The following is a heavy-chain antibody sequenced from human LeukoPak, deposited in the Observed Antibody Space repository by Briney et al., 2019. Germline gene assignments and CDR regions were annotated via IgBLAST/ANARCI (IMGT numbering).Heavy chain of an antibody. D-gene: IGHD3-10*01. CDR1: GYTFTSYS. CDR2: ISAYNGNT. J-gene: IGHJ6*02. Sequence: ASVKVSCKASGYTFTSYSINWVRQAPGQGLEWMAWISAYNGNTNYAQKFQGRVTLTRDTSTSAAYMELRSLRSDDTAVYYCARRGPVRGGKYGMDVWGQGTTVTVSS. V-gene: IGHV1-18*01. CDR3: ARRGPVRGGKYGMDV.